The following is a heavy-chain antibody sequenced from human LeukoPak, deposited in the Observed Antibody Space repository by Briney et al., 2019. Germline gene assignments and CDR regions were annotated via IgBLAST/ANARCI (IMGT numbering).Heavy chain of an antibody. V-gene: IGHV3-21*06. J-gene: IGHJ3*02. D-gene: IGHD4-17*01. CDR1: GFTLTTYA. CDR2: ISSSSSYI. Sequence: GGSLRLSCAASGFTLTTYAMTWVRQAPGKGLEWVSSISSSSSYIYYADSVKGRFTISRDNAKNSLYLQMNSLRAEDTSVYYCATNGDSHRAFDIWGQGTMVTVSS. CDR3: ATNGDSHRAFDI.